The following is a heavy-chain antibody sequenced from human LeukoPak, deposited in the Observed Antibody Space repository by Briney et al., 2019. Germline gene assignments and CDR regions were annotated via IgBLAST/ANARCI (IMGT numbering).Heavy chain of an antibody. J-gene: IGHJ5*02. V-gene: IGHV4-59*01. CDR3: ARVLASTAWFDP. Sequence: SETLSLTCTVSGGSISSYYWSWIRQPPGKGLEWIGYIYYSGSTNYNPSLKSRVTISVDTSKKHFSLKLSSVTAADTAVYYCARVLASTAWFDPWAREPWSPSPQ. D-gene: IGHD2-15*01. CDR1: GGSISSYY. CDR2: IYYSGST.